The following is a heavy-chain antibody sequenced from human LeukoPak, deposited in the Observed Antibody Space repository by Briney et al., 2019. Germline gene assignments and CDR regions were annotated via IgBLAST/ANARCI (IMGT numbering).Heavy chain of an antibody. CDR1: GFTFSSYW. J-gene: IGHJ4*02. CDR3: ARDLGLDYGGSQ. Sequence: PGGSLRLSCAASGFTFSSYWMHWVRQAPGEGLVWVSHINSDGSSTNYADSVKGRFTISRDNAKNTLYLQMNTLRAEDTAVYYCARDLGLDYGGSQWGQGTLVTVSS. D-gene: IGHD4-23*01. CDR2: INSDGSST. V-gene: IGHV3-74*01.